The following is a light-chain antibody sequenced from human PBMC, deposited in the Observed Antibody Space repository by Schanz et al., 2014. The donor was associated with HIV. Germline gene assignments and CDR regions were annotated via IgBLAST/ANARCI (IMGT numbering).Light chain of an antibody. CDR3: GSYTSSNTPWM. J-gene: IGLJ3*02. V-gene: IGLV2-14*03. Sequence: QSALTQPASVSGSPGQSITISCTGTSSDVGGYNSLPWYQQHPGKAPKLIIYDVDNRPSGVSSRFSASKSGNTASLTISGLQAEDEADYYCGSYTSSNTPWMFGGGTKLTVL. CDR2: DVD. CDR1: SSDVGGYNS.